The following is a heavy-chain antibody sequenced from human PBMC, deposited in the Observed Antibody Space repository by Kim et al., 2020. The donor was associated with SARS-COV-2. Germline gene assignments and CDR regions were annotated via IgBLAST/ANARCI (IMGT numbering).Heavy chain of an antibody. J-gene: IGHJ6*02. Sequence: TSYNPSLRSRVTLSVDTSKNQFSLKMSSVTAADTAVYYCARLSEDYGMDVWGQGTTVTVSS. V-gene: IGHV4-39*01. CDR2: T. CDR3: ARLSEDYGMDV.